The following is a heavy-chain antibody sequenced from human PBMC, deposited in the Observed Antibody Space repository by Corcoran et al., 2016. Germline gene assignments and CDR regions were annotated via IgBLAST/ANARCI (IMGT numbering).Heavy chain of an antibody. Sequence: EVQLVQSGAEVKKPGESLKISCKGSGYSFTSYWIGWVRQMPGKGLEWMGIIYPGDSDTRYSPSFQGQVTISADKSISTAYLQWSSLKASDTAMYYWARLGLGCSSTSCYAYYYGMDVWGQGTTVTVSS. CDR2: IYPGDSDT. J-gene: IGHJ6*02. D-gene: IGHD2-2*01. V-gene: IGHV5-51*01. CDR1: GYSFTSYW. CDR3: ARLGLGCSSTSCYAYYYGMDV.